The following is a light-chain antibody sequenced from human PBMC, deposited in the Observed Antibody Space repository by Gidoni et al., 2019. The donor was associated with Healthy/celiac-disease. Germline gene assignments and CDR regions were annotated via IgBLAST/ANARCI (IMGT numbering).Light chain of an antibody. CDR2: QDS. Sequence: SYDLTQPPSGSVSPGQTARITCSGDKLGDKYACWYQQKPGQSPVLVIYQDSKRTSGIPERFSGSNSGNTATLTISGTQAMDEADYYCQAWDSSTVVFGGGTKLTVL. CDR3: QAWDSSTVV. CDR1: KLGDKY. J-gene: IGLJ2*01. V-gene: IGLV3-1*01.